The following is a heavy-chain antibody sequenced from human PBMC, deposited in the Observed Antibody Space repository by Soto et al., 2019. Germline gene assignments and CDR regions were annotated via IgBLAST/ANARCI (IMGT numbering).Heavy chain of an antibody. D-gene: IGHD5-12*01. J-gene: IGHJ4*02. CDR3: VRGNSGYGNFDY. V-gene: IGHV3-74*01. CDR1: GLTFSSYW. CDR2: MYTDASSA. Sequence: GGSLRLSWLASGLTFSSYWMHWVRQAPGKGLVWVSRMYTDASSATYADSVKGRFTISRDNGKNTLFLQIDSLRTEDTAVYYCVRGNSGYGNFDYLGEGTLLTVSS.